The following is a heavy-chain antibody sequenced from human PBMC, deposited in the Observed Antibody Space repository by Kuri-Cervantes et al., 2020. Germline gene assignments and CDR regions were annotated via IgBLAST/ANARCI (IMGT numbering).Heavy chain of an antibody. D-gene: IGHD2-2*01. Sequence: GGSLRLSCAASGFTFSSYGMHWVRQAPGKGLEWVAVIWYDGSNKYYADSVKGRFTISRDNSKNTLYLQMNSLRAEDTAVYYCARENIVVVPAGPVRNYYYYGMDVWGQGTTVTVSS. CDR1: GFTFSSYG. J-gene: IGHJ6*02. V-gene: IGHV3-33*01. CDR2: IWYDGSNK. CDR3: ARENIVVVPAGPVRNYYYYGMDV.